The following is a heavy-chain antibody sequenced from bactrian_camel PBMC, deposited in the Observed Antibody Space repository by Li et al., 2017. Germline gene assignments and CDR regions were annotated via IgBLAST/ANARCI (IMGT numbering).Heavy chain of an antibody. D-gene: IGHD7*01. V-gene: IGHV3S1*01. J-gene: IGHJ4*01. Sequence: HVQLVESGGGSVQAGGSLRLSCTASGYTYSSVCLAWFRQAPGKEREGVAAIDTDGTTTYSDSVKGRFTLSKDSDKNTLCLQMNTLKPEDTGMYYCAADRPITVSGEIRCSESPAFDWWGQGTQVTVS. CDR3: AADRPITVSGEIRCSESPAFDW. CDR2: IDTDGTTT. CDR1: GYTYSSVC.